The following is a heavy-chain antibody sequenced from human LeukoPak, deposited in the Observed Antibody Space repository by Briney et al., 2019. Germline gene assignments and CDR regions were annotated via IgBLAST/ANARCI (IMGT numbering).Heavy chain of an antibody. CDR1: GFTFRSFA. Sequence: PGGSLRLSCVVSGFTFRSFAMHWVRQAPGKGPEWVAVITHDATITYHADSVKGRFTISRDNSENTLFLEMKNLRAEDTAVYYCAKAFFSGSGGNHKHFDSWGQGTLVTVSS. V-gene: IGHV3-30*18. J-gene: IGHJ4*02. CDR2: ITHDATIT. D-gene: IGHD3-10*01. CDR3: AKAFFSGSGGNHKHFDS.